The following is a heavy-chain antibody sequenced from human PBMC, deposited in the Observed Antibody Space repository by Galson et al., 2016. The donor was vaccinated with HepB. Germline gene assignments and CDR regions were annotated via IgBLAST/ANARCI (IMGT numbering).Heavy chain of an antibody. V-gene: IGHV3-30*18. D-gene: IGHD2-8*02. J-gene: IGHJ4*02. Sequence: SLRLSCAASGLTFSKHVMHWVRQAPGKGLEWVAADSAHGRRKFYADAVKGRFTISRDSANNMLFLQMTSLRADDTAVYYCAKRHGYCHSVWWSVDYWGQGTLVSVSS. CDR2: DSAHGRRK. CDR3: AKRHGYCHSVWWSVDY. CDR1: GLTFSKHV.